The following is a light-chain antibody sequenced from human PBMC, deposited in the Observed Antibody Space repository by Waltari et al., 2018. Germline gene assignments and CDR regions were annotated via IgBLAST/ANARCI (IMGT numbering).Light chain of an antibody. V-gene: IGLV1-47*01. Sequence: QSGLTHSPSASGTPGQSVTISCSGGASNFGGYNVYWYQQLPGTAPKLLIYRDDRRPSRVPARFSGSKAVTSASLTISGLRSEDAADYYCAAWDDILTAWVFGGGTKLTVL. CDR3: AAWDDILTAWV. J-gene: IGLJ3*02. CDR1: ASNFGGYN. CDR2: RDD.